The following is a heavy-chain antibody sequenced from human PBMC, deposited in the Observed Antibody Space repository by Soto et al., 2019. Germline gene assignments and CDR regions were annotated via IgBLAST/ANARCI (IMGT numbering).Heavy chain of an antibody. D-gene: IGHD6-13*01. V-gene: IGHV4-59*01. CDR2: LYYSGST. CDR1: GGCITSYS. Sequence: SETLSLTCTVSGGCITSYSWSWIRQPPGKGLEWIGYLYYSGSTNHHPSLKSRVTISVDTSKNQLSLRLSSVTAADTAVYYCARAEEQLENYYYYMDVWGKGTTVTVSS. CDR3: ARAEEQLENYYYYMDV. J-gene: IGHJ6*03.